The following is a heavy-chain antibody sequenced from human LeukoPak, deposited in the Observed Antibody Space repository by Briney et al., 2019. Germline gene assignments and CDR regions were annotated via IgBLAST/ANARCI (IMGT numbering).Heavy chain of an antibody. CDR3: AKYSYDSSGYLDY. CDR1: GFTFSNYA. CDR2: LSDSGVST. J-gene: IGHJ4*02. D-gene: IGHD3-22*01. Sequence: GGSLRLSCAASGFTFSNYAMSWVRQAPGKGLEWVSALSDSGVSTYYADSVKGRFTISRDNSKNTLYLQMNSLRAEDTAVYYCAKYSYDSSGYLDYWGQGTLVTVSS. V-gene: IGHV3-23*01.